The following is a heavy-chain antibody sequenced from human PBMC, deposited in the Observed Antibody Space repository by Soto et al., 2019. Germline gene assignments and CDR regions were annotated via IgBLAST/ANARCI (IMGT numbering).Heavy chain of an antibody. CDR3: ERPDSLTGGTDAFDI. Sequence: SETLSLTCTVSGGSISTSRYYWSWIRQPPGRGLEWIGSINYSGSTYYSPSSKSRVTITVDTSKNQFALKLTSVTGADTAVFCFERPDSLTGGTDAFDIWGQGTMVTV. CDR1: GGSISTSRYY. CDR2: INYSGST. D-gene: IGHD3-9*01. V-gene: IGHV4-39*01. J-gene: IGHJ3*02.